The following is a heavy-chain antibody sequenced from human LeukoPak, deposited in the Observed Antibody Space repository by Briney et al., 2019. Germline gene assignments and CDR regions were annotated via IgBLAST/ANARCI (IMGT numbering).Heavy chain of an antibody. D-gene: IGHD3-9*01. V-gene: IGHV4-59*01. J-gene: IGHJ6*02. CDR3: ARLYYDILTPYYYYGMDV. CDR2: IYYSGST. Sequence: NPSETLSLTCTVSGGSISSYYWSWIRQPPGKGLEWIGYIYYSGSTNYNPSLKSRVTISVDTSKNQFSLKLSSVTAADTAVYYCARLYYDILTPYYYYGMDVWGQGTTVTVSS. CDR1: GGSISSYY.